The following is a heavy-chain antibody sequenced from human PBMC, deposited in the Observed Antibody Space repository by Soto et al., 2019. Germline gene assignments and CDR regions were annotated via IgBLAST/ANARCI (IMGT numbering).Heavy chain of an antibody. V-gene: IGHV4-34*01. Sequence: PSETLSLTCAVYGGSFSGYYCSWIREPPGKGLEWIGEINHSGSTNYNPSLKSRVTISVDTSKNQFSLKLSSVTAADTAVYYCARVHMVRGVIKAYYGMDVWGQGTTVTVSS. CDR2: INHSGST. CDR3: ARVHMVRGVIKAYYGMDV. CDR1: GGSFSGYY. D-gene: IGHD3-10*01. J-gene: IGHJ6*02.